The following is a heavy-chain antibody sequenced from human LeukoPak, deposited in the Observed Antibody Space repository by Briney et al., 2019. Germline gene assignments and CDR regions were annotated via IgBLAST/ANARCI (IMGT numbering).Heavy chain of an antibody. V-gene: IGHV4-59*01. CDR1: GGSFSGYY. Sequence: SETLSLTCAAYGGSFSGYYWSWIRQPPGKGLEWIGYIHYSGSTNYNPSLKSRVTISVDTSKNQFSLKLSSVTAADTAVYYCARGGDYGGNPYYYYMDVWGKGTTVTISS. CDR3: ARGGDYGGNPYYYYMDV. J-gene: IGHJ6*03. CDR2: IHYSGST. D-gene: IGHD4-23*01.